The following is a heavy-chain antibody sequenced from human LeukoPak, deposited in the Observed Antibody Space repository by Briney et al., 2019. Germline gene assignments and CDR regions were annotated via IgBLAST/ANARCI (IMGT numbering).Heavy chain of an antibody. Sequence: GGSLRLSCAASGFTFSSYAMHWVRQAPGKGLEWVAVISYDGSNKYYADSVKGPFTISRDNSKNTLYLQMNSLRAEDTAVYYCARGSGYLRGHAFDIWGQGTMVTVSS. CDR3: ARGSGYLRGHAFDI. J-gene: IGHJ3*02. V-gene: IGHV3-30-3*01. D-gene: IGHD3-22*01. CDR1: GFTFSSYA. CDR2: ISYDGSNK.